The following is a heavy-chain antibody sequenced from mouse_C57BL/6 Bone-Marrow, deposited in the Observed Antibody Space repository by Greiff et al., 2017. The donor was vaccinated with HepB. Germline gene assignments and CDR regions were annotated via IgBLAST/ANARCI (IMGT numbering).Heavy chain of an antibody. J-gene: IGHJ2*01. CDR3: ARGDYGSSSPYFDY. CDR1: GFTFSDYY. D-gene: IGHD1-1*01. V-gene: IGHV5-16*01. CDR2: INYDGSST. Sequence: EVKLVESEGGLVQPGSSMKLSCTASGFTFSDYYMAWVRQVPEKGLEWVANINYDGSSTYYLDSLKSRFIISRDNAKNILYLQMSSLKSEDTATYYCARGDYGSSSPYFDYWGQGTTLTVSS.